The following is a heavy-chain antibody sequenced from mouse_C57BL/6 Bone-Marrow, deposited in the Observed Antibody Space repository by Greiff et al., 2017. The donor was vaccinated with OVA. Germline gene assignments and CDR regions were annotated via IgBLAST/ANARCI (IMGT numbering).Heavy chain of an antibody. CDR3: ARHGDGLWYFDV. D-gene: IGHD1-2*01. CDR1: GFTFSSYT. V-gene: IGHV5-9*01. Sequence: EVNVVESGGGLVKPGGSLKLSCAASGFTFSSYTMSWVRQTPEKRLEWVATISGGGGHTYYPDSGKGRFTISRDNAKNTLYLQMSSLRSEDTALYYCARHGDGLWYFDVWGTGTTVTVSS. CDR2: ISGGGGHT. J-gene: IGHJ1*03.